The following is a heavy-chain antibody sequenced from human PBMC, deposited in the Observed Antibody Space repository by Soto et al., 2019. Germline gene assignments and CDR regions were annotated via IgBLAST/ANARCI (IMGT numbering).Heavy chain of an antibody. J-gene: IGHJ4*02. V-gene: IGHV4-34*01. CDR1: GGSFSGYY. CDR3: ARGSGSPRRPPLGY. Sequence: QVQIQQWGAGLLKPSETLSLTCAVYGGSFSGYYWSWIRQPPGKGLEWVAEIHHSGSTTYNPSLRMRVTISVDTSKNQFSLKLSSLTAAATAVYYCARGSGSPRRPPLGYWGKGALVTVSS. D-gene: IGHD6-6*01. CDR2: IHHSGST.